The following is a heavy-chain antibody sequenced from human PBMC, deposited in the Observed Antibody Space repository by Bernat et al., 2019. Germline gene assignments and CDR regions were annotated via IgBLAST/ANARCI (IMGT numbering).Heavy chain of an antibody. D-gene: IGHD3-16*02. CDR2: IWYDGSNK. Sequence: QVQLVESGGGVVQPGRSLRLSCAASGFTFSSYGMHWVRQAPGKGLEWVAVIWYDGSNKYYADSVKGRFTISRDNSKNTLYLQMNSLRAEDTAVYYCASRGYDYVWGSYRYNDAFDIWGQGTMVTVSS. CDR3: ASRGYDYVWGSYRYNDAFDI. J-gene: IGHJ3*02. CDR1: GFTFSSYG. V-gene: IGHV3-33*01.